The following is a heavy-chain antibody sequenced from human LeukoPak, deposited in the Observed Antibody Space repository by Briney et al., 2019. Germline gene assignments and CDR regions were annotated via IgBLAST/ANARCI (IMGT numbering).Heavy chain of an antibody. CDR2: IYYSGST. D-gene: IGHD4-23*01. CDR1: GGSISSGDYC. Sequence: PSQTLSLTCTVSGGSISSGDYCWGWIRQPPGKGLEWIGYIYYSGSTYYNPSLKSRVTISVDTSKNQFSLKVSSVTAADTAVYYCARLVVTLRAFDYWGQGTLVTVSS. V-gene: IGHV4-30-4*01. CDR3: ARLVVTLRAFDY. J-gene: IGHJ4*02.